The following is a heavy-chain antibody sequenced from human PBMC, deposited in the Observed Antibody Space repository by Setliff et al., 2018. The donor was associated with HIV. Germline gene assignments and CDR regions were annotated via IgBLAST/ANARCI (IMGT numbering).Heavy chain of an antibody. CDR3: AKDDYFQH. CDR1: GFIFDTYE. Sequence: GGSLRLSCAASGFIFDTYEMNWVRQAPGKGLEWVAYITGGGTVRHYADSVKGRFTISRDNAKNTLYLQMNSLRAEDTAVYYCAKDDYFQHWGQGTQVTVSS. J-gene: IGHJ1*01. CDR2: ITGGGTVR. V-gene: IGHV3-48*03.